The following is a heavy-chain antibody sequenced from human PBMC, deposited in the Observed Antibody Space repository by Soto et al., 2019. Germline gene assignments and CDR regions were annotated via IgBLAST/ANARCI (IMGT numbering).Heavy chain of an antibody. Sequence: QVQLVQSGAEVKKPGASVKVSCKASGYTFTSYGISWVRQAPGQGLEWMGWISAYNGNTNYAQKLQGRVTMTTDTTTSTAYMDLRSQRADDTAVYYCAREGQMEDIISYYYYGMDVWGQGTTVTVSS. V-gene: IGHV1-18*01. CDR2: ISAYNGNT. CDR1: GYTFTSYG. D-gene: IGHD2-15*01. J-gene: IGHJ6*02. CDR3: AREGQMEDIISYYYYGMDV.